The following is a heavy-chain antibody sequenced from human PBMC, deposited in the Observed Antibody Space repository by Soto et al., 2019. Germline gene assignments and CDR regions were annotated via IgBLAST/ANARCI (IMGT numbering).Heavy chain of an antibody. V-gene: IGHV1-3*01. CDR2: INAGNGNT. J-gene: IGHJ4*02. CDR1: GYTFASYA. D-gene: IGHD6-19*01. CDR3: ARDLGGWPDY. Sequence: QVQLVQSGAEVKKPGASVKVSCKASGYTFASYAIHWVRQAPGQRLEWMGWINAGNGNTKYSQKFQDRVTITRDTSASTAYMELSSLRSEDTAVYYCARDLGGWPDYWGQGTLVTVSS.